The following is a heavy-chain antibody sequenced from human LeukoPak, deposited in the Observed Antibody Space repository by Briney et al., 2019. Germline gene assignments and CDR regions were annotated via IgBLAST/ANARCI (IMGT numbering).Heavy chain of an antibody. J-gene: IGHJ4*02. CDR3: ARGEAVATKLEAFDY. D-gene: IGHD5-24*01. Sequence: GGSLRLSCAASGFTFSDYYMSWIRQAPGKGLEWVSYISSSGSTIYYADSVKARFTISRDNAKNSLYLQMNSLRAEDTAVYYCARGEAVATKLEAFDYWGQGTLVTVSS. CDR1: GFTFSDYY. CDR2: ISSSGSTI. V-gene: IGHV3-11*01.